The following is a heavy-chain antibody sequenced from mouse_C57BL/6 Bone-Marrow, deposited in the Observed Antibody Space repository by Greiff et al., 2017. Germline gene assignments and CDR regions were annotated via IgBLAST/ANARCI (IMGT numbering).Heavy chain of an antibody. J-gene: IGHJ2*01. V-gene: IGHV1-50*01. D-gene: IGHD1-1*01. CDR3: ARWGYGSSSDY. CDR1: GYTFTSYW. Sequence: QVQLQQPGAELVKPGASVKLSCKASGYTFTSYWMQWVKQRPGQGLEWIGEIDPSDSYTNYNQKFQGKATLTVDTSSSTAYMQLSSLTSEDSAVYYCARWGYGSSSDYWGQGTTLTVSS. CDR2: IDPSDSYT.